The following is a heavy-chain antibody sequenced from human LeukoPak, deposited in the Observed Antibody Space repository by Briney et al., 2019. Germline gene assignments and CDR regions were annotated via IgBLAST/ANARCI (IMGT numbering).Heavy chain of an antibody. CDR3: ARYYYDSSGYFDY. V-gene: IGHV4-39*07. Sequence: SETLSLTCTVSGGSISSSSYYWGWIRQPPGKGLERIGSIYYSGSTYYNPSLKSRVTISVDTSKNQFSLKLSSVTAADTAMYYCARYYYDSSGYFDYWGQGTLVTVSS. J-gene: IGHJ4*02. CDR1: GGSISSSSYY. D-gene: IGHD3-22*01. CDR2: IYYSGST.